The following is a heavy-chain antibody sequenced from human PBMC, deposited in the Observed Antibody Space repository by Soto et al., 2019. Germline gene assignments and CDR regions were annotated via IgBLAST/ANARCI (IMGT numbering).Heavy chain of an antibody. CDR3: ATFTFGRPFNT. D-gene: IGHD3-16*01. Sequence: GGSLRLSCAASGFTFNTYAMSWVRQAPGQGLGWVSAISGSGFSTYYADSVKGRFSISSDSSKNTLFLQMNSLRADDTAVYFCATFTFGRPFNTWGQGTMVTVS. CDR2: ISGSGFST. J-gene: IGHJ3*02. V-gene: IGHV3-23*01. CDR1: GFTFNTYA.